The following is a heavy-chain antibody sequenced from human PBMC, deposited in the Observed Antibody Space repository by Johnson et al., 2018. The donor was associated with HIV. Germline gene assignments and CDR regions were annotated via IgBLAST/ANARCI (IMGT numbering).Heavy chain of an antibody. CDR3: ASEPLISPVAFDI. CDR2: ISYDGSNK. J-gene: IGHJ3*02. V-gene: IGHV3-30-3*01. D-gene: IGHD3-10*01. CDR1: GFTFSSYA. Sequence: QVQLVESVGGLVKPGGSLRLSCAASGFTFSSYAMHWVRQAPGKGLEWVAVISYDGSNKYYADSVKGRFTISRDNSKNTLYLQMNSLRAEDTAVYYCASEPLISPVAFDIWGQGTMVTVSS.